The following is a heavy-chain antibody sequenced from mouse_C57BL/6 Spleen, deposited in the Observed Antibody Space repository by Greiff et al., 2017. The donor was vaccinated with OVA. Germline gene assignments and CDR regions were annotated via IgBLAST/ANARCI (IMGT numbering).Heavy chain of an antibody. J-gene: IGHJ2*01. CDR3: ARALLYFDY. Sequence: VKLVESGPGLVQPSQSLSITCTVSGFSFTSYGVHWVRQSPGKGLEWLGVIWSGGSTDYNAAFISRLSISKNNSKSQVFFKMNSLQADNTAIYYCARALLYFDYWGQGTTLTVSS. D-gene: IGHD2-10*01. CDR1: GFSFTSYG. V-gene: IGHV2-2*01. CDR2: IWSGGST.